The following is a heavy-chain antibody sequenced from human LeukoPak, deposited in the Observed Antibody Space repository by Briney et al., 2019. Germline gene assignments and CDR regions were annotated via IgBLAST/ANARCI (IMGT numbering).Heavy chain of an antibody. CDR1: GGSISSGGYY. V-gene: IGHV4-30-2*01. Sequence: PSQTLSLTCTVSGGSISSGGYYWSWIRQPPGKGLEWIGYIYHSGSTYYNPSLKSRVTISVDRSKNQFSLKLSSVTAADTAVYYCAREVQEGYFDYWGQGTLVTVSS. CDR2: IYHSGST. J-gene: IGHJ4*02. CDR3: AREVQEGYFDY.